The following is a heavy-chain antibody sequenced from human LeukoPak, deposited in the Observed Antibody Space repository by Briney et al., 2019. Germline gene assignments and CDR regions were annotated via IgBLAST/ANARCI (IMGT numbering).Heavy chain of an antibody. V-gene: IGHV1-46*01. D-gene: IGHD2-21*02. CDR3: ARAYVYCDGDCPDY. CDR1: GSTFTSYY. Sequence: GASVKVSCKASGSTFTSYYIHWVRRAPGQGLEWMALINPSGGSTNYAQKFQGRVTVTRDTSTSTVYMELSSLRSEDTAVYYCARAYVYCDGDCPDYWGQGTLVTVSS. CDR2: INPSGGST. J-gene: IGHJ4*02.